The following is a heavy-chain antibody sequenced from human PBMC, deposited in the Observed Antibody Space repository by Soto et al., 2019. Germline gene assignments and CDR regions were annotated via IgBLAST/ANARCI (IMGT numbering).Heavy chain of an antibody. CDR1: GGSFSSNT. V-gene: IGHV1-69*06. J-gene: IGHJ4*02. D-gene: IGHD2-21*02. CDR2: IIPLFGTA. Sequence: QVYLVQSGAEVKKPGSSVKISCKASGGSFSSNTINWVRQAAGQGLEWMGGIIPLFGTANYAEKFQGRVTIPADNFTKTEYMELASLRSGHTAVSYCASKAACGGDCDAFDSWGQGKLVTASS. CDR3: ASKAACGGDCDAFDS.